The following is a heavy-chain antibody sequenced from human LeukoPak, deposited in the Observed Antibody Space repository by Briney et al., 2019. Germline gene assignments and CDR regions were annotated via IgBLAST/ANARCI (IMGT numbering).Heavy chain of an antibody. V-gene: IGHV3-30-3*01. CDR2: ISYDGSNK. J-gene: IGHJ4*02. Sequence: GGSLRLSCAASRFTFSSYAMHWVRQAPGKGLEWVAVISYDGSNKYYADSVKGRFTISRDNSKNTLYLQMNSLRAEDTAVYYCARGHSSSLDYWGQGTLVTVSS. D-gene: IGHD6-13*01. CDR3: ARGHSSSLDY. CDR1: RFTFSSYA.